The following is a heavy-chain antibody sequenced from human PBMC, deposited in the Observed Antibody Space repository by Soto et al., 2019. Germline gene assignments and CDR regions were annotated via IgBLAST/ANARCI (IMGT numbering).Heavy chain of an antibody. V-gene: IGHV4-34*01. J-gene: IGHJ6*04. CDR1: GGSFSGYD. D-gene: IGHD3-10*01. Sequence: SETLSLTCAVYGGSFSGYDWRWIRQPPGKGLEWIGEINHSGSTNYNPSLKSRVTISVDTSKNQFSLKLSSVTAADTAVYYCEKVSGIYYSVMAVWGKGTTVPVSS. CDR2: INHSGST. CDR3: EKVSGIYYSVMAV.